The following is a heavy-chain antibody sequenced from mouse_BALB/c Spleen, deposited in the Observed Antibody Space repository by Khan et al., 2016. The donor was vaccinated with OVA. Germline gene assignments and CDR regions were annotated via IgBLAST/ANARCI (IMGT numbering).Heavy chain of an antibody. D-gene: IGHD1-1*02. V-gene: IGHV1-20*02. CDR1: GYSFTGYF. Sequence: VQLKESGPELVKPGASVKISCKASGYSFTGYFMNWVMQSHGKSLEWIGRINPHIGETFYNQKFKGKATLTVDESSSTAHMELRSLASEDSAVYYCARIYGGDFDYWGQGTTVTVSS. J-gene: IGHJ2*01. CDR3: ARIYGGDFDY. CDR2: INPHIGET.